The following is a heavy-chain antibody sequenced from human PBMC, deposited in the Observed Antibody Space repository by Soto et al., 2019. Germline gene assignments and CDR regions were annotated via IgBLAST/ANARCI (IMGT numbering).Heavy chain of an antibody. V-gene: IGHV1-69*12. CDR3: ARVVTVVKSFHYWYFDL. Sequence: QVQLMQSGAEVKKPGSSVKVSCKASGGTFSSYAISWVRQAPGQGLEWMGGIIPIFGTANYAQKFQGRVTITADESTSTAYMELSSLRSEDTAVYYCARVVTVVKSFHYWYFDLWGRGTLVTVSS. D-gene: IGHD2-15*01. J-gene: IGHJ2*01. CDR1: GGTFSSYA. CDR2: IIPIFGTA.